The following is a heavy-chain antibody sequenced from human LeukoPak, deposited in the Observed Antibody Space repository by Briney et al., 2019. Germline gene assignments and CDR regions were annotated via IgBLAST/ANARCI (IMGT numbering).Heavy chain of an antibody. CDR3: ASPNQLGILKVFGY. CDR1: GGTFSNFP. J-gene: IGHJ4*02. CDR2: IIPILGIA. Sequence: ASVKVSCRASGGTFSNFPISWVRQAPGQGLEWMGRIIPILGIAVYAQKFQGRVTITADISTSTAYMELNSLVSEDTAVYYCASPNQLGILKVFGYWGQGTLVTVSS. D-gene: IGHD3-16*01. V-gene: IGHV1-69*02.